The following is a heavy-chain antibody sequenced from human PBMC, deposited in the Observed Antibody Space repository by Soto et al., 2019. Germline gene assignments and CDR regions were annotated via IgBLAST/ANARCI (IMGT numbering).Heavy chain of an antibody. D-gene: IGHD5-18*01. J-gene: IGHJ4*02. CDR2: IYPSGMP. V-gene: IGHV4-30-2*01. CDR3: ARERGGYGLFDS. Sequence: QLQLQESGSGLVKPSHTLSLTCTVSGGSISNAAYSWSWIRQPPRKGLEWIGYIYPSGMPFYNPSLRSRVTISIDRSNDQFSLNLKSVTAADTAVYYCARERGGYGLFDSWGQGTLVTVSS. CDR1: GGSISNAAYS.